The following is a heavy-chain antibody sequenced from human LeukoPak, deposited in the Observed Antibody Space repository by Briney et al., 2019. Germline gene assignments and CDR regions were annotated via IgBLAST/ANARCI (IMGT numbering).Heavy chain of an antibody. J-gene: IGHJ4*02. V-gene: IGHV4-4*07. CDR3: ARDSVWFGEFNFDY. Sequence: SSETLSLTCTVSGGSISSYYWSWIWQPAGKGLDWIGRIYTSGSTNYNPSLKSRVTMSVDTSKNQFSLKLSSVTAADTAVYYCARDSVWFGEFNFDYWGQGTLVTVSS. CDR1: GGSISSYY. D-gene: IGHD3-10*01. CDR2: IYTSGST.